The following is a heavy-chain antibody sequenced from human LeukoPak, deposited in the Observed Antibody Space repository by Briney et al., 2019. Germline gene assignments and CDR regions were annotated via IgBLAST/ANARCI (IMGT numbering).Heavy chain of an antibody. V-gene: IGHV3-30*04. CDR1: GFTFSSYA. Sequence: GRSLRLSCAASGFTFSSYAMHWVRQAPGKGLEWVAIISYDGSKTYYADSVKGRFTISRDNAKNSLYLQMNSLRAEDTAVYYCARDSFPYYYDSSGYSNWFDPWGQGTLVTVSS. CDR3: ARDSFPYYYDSSGYSNWFDP. J-gene: IGHJ5*02. CDR2: ISYDGSKT. D-gene: IGHD3-22*01.